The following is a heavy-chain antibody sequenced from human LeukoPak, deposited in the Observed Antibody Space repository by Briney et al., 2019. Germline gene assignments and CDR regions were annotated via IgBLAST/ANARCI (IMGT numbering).Heavy chain of an antibody. CDR2: IYYSGST. CDR3: ARGFHSSGWYAKYYFDY. CDR1: GGSISSYY. Sequence: PSETLSLTCTVSGGSISSYYWSWIRQPPGKGLEWIGYIYYSGSTNYNPSLKSRVTISVDTSKNQFSLKLSSVTAADTAVYYCARGFHSSGWYAKYYFDYWGQGTLVTVS. D-gene: IGHD6-19*01. V-gene: IGHV4-59*01. J-gene: IGHJ4*02.